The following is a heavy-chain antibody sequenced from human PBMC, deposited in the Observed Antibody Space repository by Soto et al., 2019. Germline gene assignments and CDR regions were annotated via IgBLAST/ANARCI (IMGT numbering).Heavy chain of an antibody. V-gene: IGHV4-59*01. CDR2: IYYSGST. CDR1: GGSISSYY. D-gene: IGHD6-13*01. J-gene: IGHJ5*02. Sequence: QVQLQESGPGLVKPSETLSLTCTVSGGSISSYYWSWIRQPPGKGLEWIGYIYYSGSTNYNPSLKSRVTISVDTSKNQFSLKLSSVTAADTAVYYCARGIAAAGNWFDPWGQGTLVTVSS. CDR3: ARGIAAAGNWFDP.